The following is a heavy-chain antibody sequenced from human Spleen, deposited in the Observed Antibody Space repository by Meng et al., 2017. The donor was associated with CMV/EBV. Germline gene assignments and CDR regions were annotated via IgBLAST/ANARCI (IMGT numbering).Heavy chain of an antibody. Sequence: ASVKVSCKASGYTFTGYYMLWVRRAPGQGLEWMGWINPNSGGTNYAQKFQGRVTMTRDTSINTVYMELSRLRSDDTALYYCASSTRGPFDIWGQGTLVTVSS. V-gene: IGHV1-2*02. CDR1: GYTFTGYY. D-gene: IGHD2-2*01. CDR3: ASSTRGPFDI. CDR2: INPNSGGT. J-gene: IGHJ3*02.